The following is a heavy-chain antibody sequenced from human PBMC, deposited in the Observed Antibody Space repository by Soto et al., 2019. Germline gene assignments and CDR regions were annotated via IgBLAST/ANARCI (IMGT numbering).Heavy chain of an antibody. D-gene: IGHD2-2*01. CDR1: GGTFSSYA. CDR3: ASRFRKYRLPYYYYYGMDV. Sequence: ASVKVSCKASGGTFSSYAISWVRQAPGQGLEWMGGIIPIFGTANYAQKFQGRVTITADESTSTAYMELSSLRSEDTAVYYCASRFRKYRLPYYYYYGMDVWGQGTTVTVSS. CDR2: IIPIFGTA. J-gene: IGHJ6*02. V-gene: IGHV1-69*13.